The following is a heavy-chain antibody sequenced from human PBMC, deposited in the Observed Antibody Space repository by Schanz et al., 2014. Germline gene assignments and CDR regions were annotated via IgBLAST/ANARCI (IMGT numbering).Heavy chain of an antibody. CDR2: ISGTGGDDT. D-gene: IGHD3-10*01. J-gene: IGHJ5*02. CDR1: GFSFGTYA. Sequence: EVHLLESGGGLVQPGGSLRLSCAASGFSFGTYAMSWVRQAPGKGLLWVSSISGTGGDDTYYADSVKGRFTISRDNSKNTLFLQMNSLRVEDTAVYYCVRDILHRVYDSGSPWGQGTLVTVSS. CDR3: VRDILHRVYDSGSP. V-gene: IGHV3-23*01.